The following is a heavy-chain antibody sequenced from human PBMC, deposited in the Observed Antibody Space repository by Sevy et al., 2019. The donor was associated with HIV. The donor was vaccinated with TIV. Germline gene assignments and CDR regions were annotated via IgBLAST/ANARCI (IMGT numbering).Heavy chain of an antibody. D-gene: IGHD3-22*01. CDR2: IKQDGSEK. CDR3: ARKDYYDRGAFDY. Sequence: GGSLRLSCAASGFTFSSYWMSWVRQAPGKGLEWMANIKQDGSEKYYVDSVKGRFTISRDNAKNSLYLQMNSLRAEDTSVYYCARKDYYDRGAFDYWGQGTLVTVSS. J-gene: IGHJ4*02. CDR1: GFTFSSYW. V-gene: IGHV3-7*03.